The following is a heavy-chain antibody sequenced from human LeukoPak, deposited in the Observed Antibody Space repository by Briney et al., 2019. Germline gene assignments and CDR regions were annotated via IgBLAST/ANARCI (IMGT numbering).Heavy chain of an antibody. D-gene: IGHD1-7*01. J-gene: IGHJ5*02. V-gene: IGHV1-18*01. CDR2: ISAYNGNT. CDR3: ARDPNWNYGSRSNWFDP. Sequence: ASVKVSFKASGYTFTSYGISWVRQAPGQGLEGMGWISAYNGNTNYAQKLQGRVTITTDTSTSTAYMELRSLRSDDTAVYYCARDPNWNYGSRSNWFDPWGQGTLVTVSS. CDR1: GYTFTSYG.